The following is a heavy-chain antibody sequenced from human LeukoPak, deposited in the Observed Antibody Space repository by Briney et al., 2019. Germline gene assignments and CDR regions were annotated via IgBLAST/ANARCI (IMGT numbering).Heavy chain of an antibody. Sequence: GGSLRLSCAPSGFTFSSYAMSWVRQARGKGLEWVSTIIISGGRTYYADSVKRRFTISRDNSRNTLYLQMNSLRDEDTAVYYSAKGAAVADLLFDYWGQGTLVTVSS. D-gene: IGHD6-19*01. CDR2: IIISGGRT. CDR1: GFTFSSYA. CDR3: AKGAAVADLLFDY. V-gene: IGHV3-23*01. J-gene: IGHJ4*02.